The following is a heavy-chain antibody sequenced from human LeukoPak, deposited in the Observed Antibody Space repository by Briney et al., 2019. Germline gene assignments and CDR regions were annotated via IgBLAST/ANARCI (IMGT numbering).Heavy chain of an antibody. Sequence: SETLSLTCTVSGGSISSYYWSWIRQPAGKGLEWIGRIYTSGSTNYNPSLTSRVTMSVDTSKNQSSLKLSSVPAADTAVYYCARDGSYYDSSGGGFDYWGQGTLVTVSS. CDR1: GGSISSYY. V-gene: IGHV4-4*07. CDR3: ARDGSYYDSSGGGFDY. D-gene: IGHD3-22*01. CDR2: IYTSGST. J-gene: IGHJ4*02.